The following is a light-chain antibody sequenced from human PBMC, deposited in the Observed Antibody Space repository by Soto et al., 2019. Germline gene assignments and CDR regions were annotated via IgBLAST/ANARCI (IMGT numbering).Light chain of an antibody. Sequence: QSVLTQPASVSGSPGQSISISCIGTSSDVGAFNCVSWYQHHPGKAPQLIIYDVTSRPSGVSNRFSASKSGNTASLTISGLQAEDEADYYCSSYTTRNTEVFGTGTKLTVL. V-gene: IGLV2-14*03. J-gene: IGLJ1*01. CDR2: DVT. CDR3: SSYTTRNTEV. CDR1: SSDVGAFNC.